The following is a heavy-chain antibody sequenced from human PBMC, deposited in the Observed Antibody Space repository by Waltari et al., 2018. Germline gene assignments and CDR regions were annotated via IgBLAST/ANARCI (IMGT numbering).Heavy chain of an antibody. CDR3: ARAPFGGYDYVGGTYRYFYYYMDV. D-gene: IGHD3-16*02. CDR1: GESFSGLY. J-gene: IGHJ6*03. CDR2: IYRDGST. V-gene: IGHV4-34*01. Sequence: QVRLQQWGTGLLKPSETLSLTCAVYGESFSGLYWSWIRQPPGRGLEWIGEIYRDGSTNYNPSLKGRVTMSVDTSKNQFSLNPRSVTAADTAVYYCARAPFGGYDYVGGTYRYFYYYMDVWGKGTTVAVSS.